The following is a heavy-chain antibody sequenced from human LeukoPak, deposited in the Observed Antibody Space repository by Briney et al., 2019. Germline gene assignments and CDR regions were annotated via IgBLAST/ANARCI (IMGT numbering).Heavy chain of an antibody. CDR1: GGSISGYF. CDR3: AKFATVTVPNWLDF. Sequence: KSSETLSLTCTVPGGSISGYFWSWIRQPPGEGLQFIGYIYYTGTASYNPSLNSRVTMSVDTSKNQFSLKVSSVTAADTAVYYCAKFATVTVPNWLDFWGQGILVTVSS. J-gene: IGHJ5*01. D-gene: IGHD4-17*01. CDR2: IYYTGTA. V-gene: IGHV4-59*01.